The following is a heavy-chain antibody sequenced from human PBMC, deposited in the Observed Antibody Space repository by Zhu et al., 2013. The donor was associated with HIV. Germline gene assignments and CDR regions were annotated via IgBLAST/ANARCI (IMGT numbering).Heavy chain of an antibody. Sequence: VQLLESGGGLVQPGGSLRIYCATSGFTFSNYGMTWVRQAPGKGLEWVSTISAGGANTYYADSVKGRFTISRDDSKNTLFLQMNSLSADDTAVYYCARASRYSYGYFDYWGQGTLVTVSS. CDR1: GFTFSNYG. CDR3: ARASRYSYGYFDY. CDR2: ISAGGANT. J-gene: IGHJ4*02. V-gene: IGHV3-23*01. D-gene: IGHD5-18*01.